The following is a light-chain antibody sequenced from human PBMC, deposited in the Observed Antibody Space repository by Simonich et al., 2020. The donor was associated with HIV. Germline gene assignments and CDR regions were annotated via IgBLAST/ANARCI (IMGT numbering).Light chain of an antibody. J-gene: IGKJ2*01. CDR2: GAY. V-gene: IGKV3-20*01. CDR1: QCVSSSY. CDR3: QQYGSSPPYT. Sequence: EIVLTQSPGTLSLSPGERATLSCRASQCVSSSYLPLYQQKSGKAPRLLIYGAYNRATGIPDRFSGSGSGTDFTLTISRLEPEDFAVYYCQQYGSSPPYTFGQGTKLEFK.